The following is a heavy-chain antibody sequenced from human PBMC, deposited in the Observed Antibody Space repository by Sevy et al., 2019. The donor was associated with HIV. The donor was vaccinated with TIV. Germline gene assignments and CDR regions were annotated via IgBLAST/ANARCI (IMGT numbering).Heavy chain of an antibody. CDR1: GYTLTKLA. CDR3: ATTKDYYESSGSPFDS. V-gene: IGHV1-24*01. Sequence: ASVKVSCRVSGYTLTKLAMHWVRQAPGKWLEWMGSFDPEDDETIYAQKFQGRVMMTEDTSTDTAYMELSSLRSEDTAVYYCATTKDYYESSGSPFDSWGQGTLVTVSS. D-gene: IGHD3-22*01. J-gene: IGHJ4*02. CDR2: FDPEDDET.